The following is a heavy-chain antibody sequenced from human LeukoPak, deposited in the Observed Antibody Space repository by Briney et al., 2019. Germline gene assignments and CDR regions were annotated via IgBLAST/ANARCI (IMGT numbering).Heavy chain of an antibody. V-gene: IGHV3-21*01. CDR3: AREVGSSSSRGDWFDP. Sequence: PGGSLRLSCAASGFTFSSYSMNWVRQAPGKGLEWVSSISSSSSYIYYADSVKGRFTISRDNAKNSLYLQMNSLRAEDTAVYYCAREVGSSSSRGDWFDPWGQGTLVTVSS. J-gene: IGHJ5*02. CDR2: ISSSSSYI. D-gene: IGHD6-6*01. CDR1: GFTFSSYS.